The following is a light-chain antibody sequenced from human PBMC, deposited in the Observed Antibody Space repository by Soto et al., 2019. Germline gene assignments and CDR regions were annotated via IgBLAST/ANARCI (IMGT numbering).Light chain of an antibody. CDR1: QIVLYISNNKSY. CDR2: WAS. V-gene: IGKV4-1*01. CDR3: HQYYDTPLT. J-gene: IGKJ5*01. Sequence: ILRSQSQASLAVSLGERATINCDSSQIVLYISNNKSYLNWYQQKPGQPPKLLIYWASVRESGVPGRFSGRGSGTDFTLTIRSVQAEDVAVYYCHQYYDTPLTSCQGTRPEI.